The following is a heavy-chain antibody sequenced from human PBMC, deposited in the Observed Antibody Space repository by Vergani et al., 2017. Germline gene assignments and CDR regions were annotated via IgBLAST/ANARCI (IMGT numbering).Heavy chain of an antibody. CDR3: ARSYCSSTSCPLDY. V-gene: IGHV4-39*01. CDR1: GGSISSSSYY. CDR2: IYYSGST. D-gene: IGHD2-2*01. J-gene: IGHJ4*02. Sequence: QLQLQESGPGLVKPSETLSLTCTVSGGSISSSSYYWGWIRQPPGKGLEWIGSIYYSGSTYYNPSLKSRVTISVDTSKNQFSLKLSSVTAADTAVYYCARSYCSSTSCPLDYWGQGTLVTVSS.